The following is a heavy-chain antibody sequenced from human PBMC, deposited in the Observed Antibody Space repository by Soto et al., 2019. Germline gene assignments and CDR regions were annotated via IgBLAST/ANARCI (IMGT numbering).Heavy chain of an antibody. CDR1: GFTFNNYG. CDR2: ISNAGNDK. J-gene: IGHJ3*01. V-gene: IGHV3-30*18. D-gene: IGHD6-13*01. Sequence: QVQLVESGGGVVQPGRSLRLSCAASGFTFNNYGMHWVRQAPGKGLEWVAAISNAGNDKYYADSVKGRLTISRDNSKNTVYLQMNSLRAEDTAVYHCAKDQGIAASHGIDWGQGTMVTVSS. CDR3: AKDQGIAASHGID.